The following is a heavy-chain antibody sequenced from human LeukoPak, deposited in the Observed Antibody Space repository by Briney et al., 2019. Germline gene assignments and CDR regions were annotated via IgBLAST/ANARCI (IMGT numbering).Heavy chain of an antibody. V-gene: IGHV1-2*02. D-gene: IGHD3-10*01. Sequence: ASVKVSCKASGYTFTGYHMHWVRQAPGQGLEWMGWINPNSGGTYYTQKFQGRVTMTRDTSIGTAYIELSRLRSDDTAVYYCARDSVYGSGDNWFDSWGQGTLVTVSS. CDR1: GYTFTGYH. CDR3: ARDSVYGSGDNWFDS. CDR2: INPNSGGT. J-gene: IGHJ5*01.